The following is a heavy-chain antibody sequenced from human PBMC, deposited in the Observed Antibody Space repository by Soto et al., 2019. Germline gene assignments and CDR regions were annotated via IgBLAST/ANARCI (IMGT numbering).Heavy chain of an antibody. V-gene: IGHV4-39*01. CDR3: ARVLIVYARGFGYYYYYMDV. D-gene: IGHD2-8*01. Sequence: PSETLSLTCTVSGGSISSSSYYWGWIRQPPGKGLEWIGSIYYSGSTYYNPSLKSRVTISVDTSKNQFSLKLSSVTAADTAVYYCARVLIVYARGFGYYYYYMDVWGKGTXVTVSS. CDR1: GGSISSSSYY. CDR2: IYYSGST. J-gene: IGHJ6*03.